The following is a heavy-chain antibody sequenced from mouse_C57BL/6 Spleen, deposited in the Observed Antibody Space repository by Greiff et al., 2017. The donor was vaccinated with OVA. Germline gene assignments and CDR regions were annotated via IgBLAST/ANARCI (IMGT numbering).Heavy chain of an antibody. J-gene: IGHJ4*01. CDR1: GYSITSGYY. CDR3: ARANDYDDLWAMDY. V-gene: IGHV3-6*01. Sequence: EVQLQQSGPGLVKPSQSLSLTCSVTGYSITSGYYWNWIRQFPGNKLEWMGYISYDGSNNYNTSLKNRISITRDTSKNQFFLKLNSVTTEDTATYYCARANDYDDLWAMDYWGQGTSVTVSS. CDR2: ISYDGSN. D-gene: IGHD2-4*01.